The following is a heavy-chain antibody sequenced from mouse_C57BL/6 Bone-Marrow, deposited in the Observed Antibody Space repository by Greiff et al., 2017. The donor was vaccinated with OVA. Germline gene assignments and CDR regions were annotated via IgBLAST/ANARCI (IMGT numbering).Heavy chain of an antibody. Sequence: EVQRVESGGDLVKPGGSLKLSCAASGFTFSSYGMSWVRQTPDKRLEWVATISSGGSYTYYPDSVKGRFTISRDNAKNTLYLQMSSLKSEDTAMYYCALTTVVASDFDYWGQGTTLTVSS. V-gene: IGHV5-6*01. J-gene: IGHJ2*01. D-gene: IGHD1-1*01. CDR3: ALTTVVASDFDY. CDR2: ISSGGSYT. CDR1: GFTFSSYG.